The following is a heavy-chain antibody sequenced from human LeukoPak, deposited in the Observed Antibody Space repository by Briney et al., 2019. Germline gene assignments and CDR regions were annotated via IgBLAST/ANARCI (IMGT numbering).Heavy chain of an antibody. CDR1: GASISGSNSYY. CDR2: IYYSGTT. CDR3: ARHGEPQDWGS. D-gene: IGHD7-27*01. Sequence: PSETLSLTCTVSGASISGSNSYYWGWIRQPPGKGLEWIGSIYYSGTTYYHPSLKSRVTISVDTSKNEFSLKVRFMTAADTAVYYCARHGEPQDWGSWGQGILVTVSS. J-gene: IGHJ4*02. V-gene: IGHV4-39*01.